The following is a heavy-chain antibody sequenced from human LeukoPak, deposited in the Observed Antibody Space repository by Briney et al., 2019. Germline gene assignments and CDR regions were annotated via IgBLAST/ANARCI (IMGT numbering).Heavy chain of an antibody. CDR3: GRDFRARWGYSYGYDLDY. CDR1: GYTFTSYG. J-gene: IGHJ4*02. Sequence: ASVKVSCKASGYTFTSYGIGWVRQAPGQGLEWMGWISAYNGNTNYAQKLQGRVTMTTDTSTSTAYMELRSLRSDDTAVYYCGRDFRARWGYSYGYDLDYWGQGTLVTVSS. CDR2: ISAYNGNT. D-gene: IGHD5-18*01. V-gene: IGHV1-18*01.